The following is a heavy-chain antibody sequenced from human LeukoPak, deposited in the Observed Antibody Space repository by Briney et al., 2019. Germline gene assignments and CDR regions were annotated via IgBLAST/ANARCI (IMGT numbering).Heavy chain of an antibody. D-gene: IGHD3-10*01. Sequence: PSETLSLTCTVSGGSINNYYWSWIRQPPGKGLEWIGYIYHSGSTTYNPSLKSRVTISVDTSKNQFSLKLSSVTAADTAIYYCARPYYYGSGRYFDYWGQGTLVTVSS. CDR3: ARPYYYGSGRYFDY. CDR2: IYHSGST. CDR1: GGSINNYY. J-gene: IGHJ4*02. V-gene: IGHV4-59*01.